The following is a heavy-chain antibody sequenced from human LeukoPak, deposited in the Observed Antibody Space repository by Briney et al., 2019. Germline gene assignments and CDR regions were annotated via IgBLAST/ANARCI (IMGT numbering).Heavy chain of an antibody. D-gene: IGHD3-3*01. Sequence: GGSLRLSCAASGFTFTSYAINWVRQAPGKGLEWVSVISDDGSRSYYADSVKGRFTISRDNSRNTLYLQMDSLRAEDTAIYYCARSIFGVTHGFDIWGQGTMVTVSS. CDR3: ARSIFGVTHGFDI. CDR2: ISDDGSRS. V-gene: IGHV3-23*01. J-gene: IGHJ3*02. CDR1: GFTFTSYA.